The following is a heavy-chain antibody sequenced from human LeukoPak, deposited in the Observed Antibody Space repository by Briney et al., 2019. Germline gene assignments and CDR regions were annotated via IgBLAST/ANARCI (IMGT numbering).Heavy chain of an antibody. D-gene: IGHD6-6*01. V-gene: IGHV3-21*01. Sequence: GGSLRLSCAASRVTFTDYAMSWVRQAPGKGLELVSSISGTSSYIYYADSVKGRFTISRDNAKNSLYLQMNSLRAEDTAVYYCVSSPRVAAQDVWGKGTTVTVSS. CDR2: ISGTSSYI. CDR3: VSSPRVAAQDV. J-gene: IGHJ6*04. CDR1: RVTFTDYA.